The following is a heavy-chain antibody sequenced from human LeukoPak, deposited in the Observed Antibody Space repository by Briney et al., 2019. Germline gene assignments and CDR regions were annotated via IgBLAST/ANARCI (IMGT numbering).Heavy chain of an antibody. D-gene: IGHD3-22*01. CDR3: AKDSSSYDWGYMDV. J-gene: IGHJ6*03. CDR1: GFTFSTYA. V-gene: IGHV3-23*01. Sequence: GGSLRLSCAASGFTFSTYAMSWVRQAPGKGLEWISLIGGSDGRTRYADSVKGRFTISRDNSKNTLYLEMNSLRAEDTAVYYCAKDSSSYDWGYMDVWGKGTTVTISS. CDR2: IGGSDGRT.